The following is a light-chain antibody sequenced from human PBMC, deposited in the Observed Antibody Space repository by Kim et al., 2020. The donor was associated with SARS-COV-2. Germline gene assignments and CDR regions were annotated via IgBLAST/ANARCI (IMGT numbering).Light chain of an antibody. CDR3: QQYNIYTPT. CDR1: QSISSW. V-gene: IGKV1-5*03. CDR2: KAS. J-gene: IGKJ1*01. Sequence: DIQMTQSPSTLSASVGDRVTITCRASQSISSWLAWYQQKPGKAPKLLIYKASSLESGVPSRFSGSGSGTEFTLTISSLQPDDFATYYCQQYNIYTPTFGQRT.